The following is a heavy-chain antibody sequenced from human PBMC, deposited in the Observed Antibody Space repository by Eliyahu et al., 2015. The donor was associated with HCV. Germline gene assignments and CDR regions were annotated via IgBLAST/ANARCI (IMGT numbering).Heavy chain of an antibody. Sequence: QVQLQESGPGLVKPSETLSLTCTVSGGSISSYYWSWIRQPPGKGLEWIGYIYYSGSTHYNPPLKSRVTISVDTSKNQFSLKLSSVTAADTAVYYCARLRYGDYPSRRTRFDYWGQGTLVTVSS. CDR2: IYYSGST. J-gene: IGHJ4*02. CDR3: ARLRYGDYPSRRTRFDY. D-gene: IGHD4-17*01. CDR1: GGSISSYY. V-gene: IGHV4-59*08.